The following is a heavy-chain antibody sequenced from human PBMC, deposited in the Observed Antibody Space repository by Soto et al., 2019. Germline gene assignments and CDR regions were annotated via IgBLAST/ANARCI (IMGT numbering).Heavy chain of an antibody. D-gene: IGHD1-26*01. J-gene: IGHJ4*02. Sequence: QVQLVQSGAEVKKLGASVKVSCKASGYTFTTYGITWVREAPGQGLEWMGWISAYNGHTDYAQKFQGRVTMTTDTSTVTAYMELRSLRSDDTAVYYCARVGATMSLNYWGQGTPVTVSS. CDR1: GYTFTTYG. CDR3: ARVGATMSLNY. V-gene: IGHV1-18*01. CDR2: ISAYNGHT.